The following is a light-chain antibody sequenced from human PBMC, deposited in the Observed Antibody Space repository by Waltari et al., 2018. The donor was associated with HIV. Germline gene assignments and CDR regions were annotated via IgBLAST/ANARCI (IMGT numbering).Light chain of an antibody. Sequence: SYVLTQPPSVSVAPGQTARITCGGNKIGSKSVHWYQKKPGQAPVLVVYDYSDRPSGIPERFSGSNSGNTATLTISRVDAGDEADYYCQVWDGSSDSHVVFGGGTKLTVL. J-gene: IGLJ2*01. V-gene: IGLV3-21*02. CDR1: KIGSKS. CDR2: DYS. CDR3: QVWDGSSDSHVV.